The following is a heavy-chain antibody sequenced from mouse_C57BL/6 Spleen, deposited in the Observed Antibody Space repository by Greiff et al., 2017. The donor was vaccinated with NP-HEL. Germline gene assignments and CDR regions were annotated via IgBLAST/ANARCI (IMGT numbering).Heavy chain of an antibody. V-gene: IGHV1-54*01. CDR3: ARSGLRGFYYAMDY. Sequence: VQLQQSGAELVRPGTSVKVSCKASGYAFTNYLIEWVKQRPGQGLEWIGVINPGSGGTNYNEKFKGKATLTADKSSSTAYMQLSSLTSEDSAVYFCARSGLRGFYYAMDYWGQGTSVTVSS. D-gene: IGHD1-1*01. CDR2: INPGSGGT. J-gene: IGHJ4*01. CDR1: GYAFTNYL.